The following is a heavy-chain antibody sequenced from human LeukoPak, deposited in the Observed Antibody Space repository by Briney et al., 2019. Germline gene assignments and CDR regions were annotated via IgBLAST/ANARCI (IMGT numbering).Heavy chain of an antibody. D-gene: IGHD6-13*01. Sequence: GGSLRLSCAASGFTSSSYEMNWVRQAPGKGLEWVSYISSSGSTIYYADSVKGRFTISRDNAKNSLYLQMNSLRAEDTAVYYCARDDGYSSSWYYFDYWGQGTLVTVSS. CDR2: ISSSGSTI. CDR1: GFTSSSYE. J-gene: IGHJ4*02. V-gene: IGHV3-48*03. CDR3: ARDDGYSSSWYYFDY.